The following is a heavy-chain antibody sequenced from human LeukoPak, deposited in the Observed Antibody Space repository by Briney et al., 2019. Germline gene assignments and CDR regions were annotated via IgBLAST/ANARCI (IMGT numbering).Heavy chain of an antibody. D-gene: IGHD7-27*01. J-gene: IGHJ4*02. CDR1: GGSFSGYY. Sequence: SETLSLTCAVYGGSFSGYYWSWIRQPPGRGLEWIGEINHSGSTNYNPSLKSRVTISVDTSKNQSSLKLSSVTAADTAVYYCARRWNWGVFDYWGQGTLVTVSS. CDR2: INHSGST. V-gene: IGHV4-34*01. CDR3: ARRWNWGVFDY.